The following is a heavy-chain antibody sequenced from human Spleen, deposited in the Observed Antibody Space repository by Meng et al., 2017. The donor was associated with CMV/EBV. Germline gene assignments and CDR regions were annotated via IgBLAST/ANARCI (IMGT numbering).Heavy chain of an antibody. CDR3: AYRDVYSNYRWFDP. CDR2: IYWDDDK. Sequence: QITLKVSGPTLAKPTQTLTLTCTFSGFSLSTSGVGVGWIRQPPGKALEWLALIYWDDDKRYSPSLKSRLTITKDTSKNQVVLTMTNMDPVDTATYYCAYRDVYSNYRWFDPWGQGTLVTVSS. D-gene: IGHD4-11*01. V-gene: IGHV2-5*02. J-gene: IGHJ5*02. CDR1: GFSLSTSGVG.